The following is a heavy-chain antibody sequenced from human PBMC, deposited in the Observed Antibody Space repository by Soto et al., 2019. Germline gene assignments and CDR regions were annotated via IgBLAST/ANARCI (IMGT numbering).Heavy chain of an antibody. J-gene: IGHJ4*02. CDR1: GGSISSGGYY. V-gene: IGHV4-31*03. CDR3: ARASCSSTSCYIAY. D-gene: IGHD2-2*02. CDR2: IYYSGST. Sequence: SQTLSLTCPVSGGSISSGGYYWSWIRQHPGKGLEWIGYIYYSGSTYYNPSLKSRVTISVDTSKNQFSLKLSSVTAADTAVYYCARASCSSTSCYIAYWGQGTLVTVSS.